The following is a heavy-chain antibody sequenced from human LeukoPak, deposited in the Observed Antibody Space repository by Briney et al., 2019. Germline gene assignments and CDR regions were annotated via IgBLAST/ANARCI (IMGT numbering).Heavy chain of an antibody. D-gene: IGHD2-15*01. Sequence: GASVKVSCKASGYTFTSYDINWVRQATGQGLEWMGWMNPNSGNTGYAQKFRGRVTMTRNTSISTAYMELGSLRSEDTAVYYCARALRWCSGGSCYRYYFDYWGQGTLVTVSS. V-gene: IGHV1-8*01. J-gene: IGHJ4*02. CDR2: MNPNSGNT. CDR3: ARALRWCSGGSCYRYYFDY. CDR1: GYTFTSYD.